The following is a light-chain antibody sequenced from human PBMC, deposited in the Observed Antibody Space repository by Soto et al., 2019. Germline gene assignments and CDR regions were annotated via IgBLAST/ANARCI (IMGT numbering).Light chain of an antibody. J-gene: IGKJ2*01. CDR1: QIINSY. CDR3: QQTYLAPYT. CDR2: AAS. Sequence: DIQMTQSPSSLSASVGDRVTITCRTSQIINSYLAWYQQKPGRAPNLVIYAASSLQSGVPSRFSGSGSGTDFTLTISSLQPEDYETYYCQQTYLAPYTFGQGTKVDIK. V-gene: IGKV1-39*01.